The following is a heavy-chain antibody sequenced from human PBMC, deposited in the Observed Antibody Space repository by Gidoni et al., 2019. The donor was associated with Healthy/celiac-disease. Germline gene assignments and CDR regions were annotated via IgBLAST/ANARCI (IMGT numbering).Heavy chain of an antibody. J-gene: IGHJ6*02. CDR2: INSDGSST. V-gene: IGHV3-74*01. CDR3: ARDKTGTEHYYYYGMDV. CDR1: GFPFSSYS. D-gene: IGHD1-1*01. Sequence: GGSLILSCTASGFPFSSYSMHWFRQAQGNGLVWDSRINSDGSSTSYLDSVTGRFTISRDNAKNTPYLQMNSRRAEDKAVYYCARDKTGTEHYYYYGMDVWGQGTTVTVSS.